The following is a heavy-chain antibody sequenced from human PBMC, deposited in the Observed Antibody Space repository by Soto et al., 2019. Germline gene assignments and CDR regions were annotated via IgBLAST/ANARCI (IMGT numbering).Heavy chain of an antibody. CDR3: ARVMVKDDYVPGAFDI. J-gene: IGHJ3*02. Sequence: QVQLQESGPGLVKPSETLSLTCTVSGGSISSYYWSWIRQPPGKGLEWIGYIYYSGSTNYNPSLKSRVTISVDTSKNQFSLKLSSVTAADTAVYYCARVMVKDDYVPGAFDIWGQGTMVTVSS. CDR1: GGSISSYY. V-gene: IGHV4-59*01. CDR2: IYYSGST. D-gene: IGHD4-17*01.